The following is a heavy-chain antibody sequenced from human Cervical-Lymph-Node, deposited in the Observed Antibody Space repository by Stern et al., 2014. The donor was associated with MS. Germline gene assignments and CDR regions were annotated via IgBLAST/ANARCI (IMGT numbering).Heavy chain of an antibody. V-gene: IGHV1-69*01. CDR3: ARGAGSSSWYGIYFDP. J-gene: IGHJ5*02. CDR2: IIPKLGTA. Sequence: VQLVESGAEVKKPGSSVRVSCKASGGTFSMYAVTWVPQAPGQGLEWMGGIIPKLGTATYAQKFRGRVTVTADESTSTAYLGLSSLKSEDTAVYYCARGAGSSSWYGIYFDPWGQGTLVTVSS. D-gene: IGHD6-13*01. CDR1: GGTFSMYA.